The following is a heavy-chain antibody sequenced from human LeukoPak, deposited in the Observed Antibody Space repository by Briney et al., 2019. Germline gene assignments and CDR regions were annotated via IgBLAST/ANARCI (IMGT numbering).Heavy chain of an antibody. J-gene: IGHJ4*02. CDR1: GFTFSNYS. V-gene: IGHV3-21*01. D-gene: IGHD5-18*01. CDR2: ISNSSSYI. Sequence: GGSLRLSCVASGFTFSNYSMNWVRQAPGKGLEWVSSISNSSSYIYYADSVKGRFTISRDNAKNSLYLQMNSLRAEDTGAYYCARDPGYNYGFDYWGQGTLVTVSS. CDR3: ARDPGYNYGFDY.